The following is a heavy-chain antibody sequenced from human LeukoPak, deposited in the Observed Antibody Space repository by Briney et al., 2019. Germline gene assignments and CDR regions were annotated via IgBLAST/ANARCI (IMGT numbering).Heavy chain of an antibody. D-gene: IGHD2-2*02. CDR2: ISSSSSYI. J-gene: IGHJ4*02. CDR3: ARDKEPAAIAGYFDY. CDR1: GFTFSSYW. V-gene: IGHV3-21*01. Sequence: PGGSLRLSCAASGFTFSSYWMTWVRQAPGKGLERVSSISSSSSYIYYADSVKGRFTISRDNAKNSLYLQMNSLRAEDTAVYYCARDKEPAAIAGYFDYWGQGTLVTVSS.